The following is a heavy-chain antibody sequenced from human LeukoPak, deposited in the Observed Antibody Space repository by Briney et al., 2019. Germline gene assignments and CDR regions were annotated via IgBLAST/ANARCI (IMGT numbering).Heavy chain of an antibody. J-gene: IGHJ4*02. Sequence: PGGSLRLSCAASGFTFSSYSMNWVRQAPGKGLEWVSSISSSSSYIYYADSVKGRFTISRDNAKNSLYLQMNSLRAEDTAVYYCARHLRPMVPDYYDSSGPFDYWGQGTLVTVSS. V-gene: IGHV3-21*01. CDR1: GFTFSSYS. D-gene: IGHD3-22*01. CDR2: ISSSSSYI. CDR3: ARHLRPMVPDYYDSSGPFDY.